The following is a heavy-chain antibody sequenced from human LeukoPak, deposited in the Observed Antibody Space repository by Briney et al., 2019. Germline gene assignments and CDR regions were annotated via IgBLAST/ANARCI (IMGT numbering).Heavy chain of an antibody. V-gene: IGHV3-23*01. Sequence: AGGSLRVSCAGSGFMFSSYAMSWVRQAPGKGLEWVSAISGSGDSTYYADSVKGRFTISRDNSMNTLYLQMNSLRAEDTAIYYCAKESSIMTSWGRGTLVTVSS. CDR3: AKESSIMTS. J-gene: IGHJ5*02. D-gene: IGHD3-10*01. CDR2: ISGSGDST. CDR1: GFMFSSYA.